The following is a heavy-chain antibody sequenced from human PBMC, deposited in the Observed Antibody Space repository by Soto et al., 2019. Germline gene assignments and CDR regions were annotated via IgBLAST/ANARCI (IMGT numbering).Heavy chain of an antibody. V-gene: IGHV1-8*01. CDR3: ARGDNVVVPAAIRDYYYGIDV. J-gene: IGHJ6*02. CDR1: GYTFTSYD. D-gene: IGHD2-2*02. Sequence: ASVKVSCKASGYTFTSYDINWVRQATGQGLEWMGWMNPNSGNTGYAQKFQGRVTMTRNTSISTAYMELSSLRSEDTAVYYCARGDNVVVPAAIRDYYYGIDVWGQGTTVTVSS. CDR2: MNPNSGNT.